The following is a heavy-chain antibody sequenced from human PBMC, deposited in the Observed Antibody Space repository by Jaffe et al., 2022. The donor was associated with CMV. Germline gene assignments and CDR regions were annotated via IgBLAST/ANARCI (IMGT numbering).Heavy chain of an antibody. J-gene: IGHJ6*02. D-gene: IGHD3-22*01. CDR2: IWYDGSNK. V-gene: IGHV3-33*01. CDR1: GFTFSSYG. CDR3: ARDDYYDSSGYYYYYYGMDV. Sequence: QVQLVESGGGVVQPGRSLRLSCAASGFTFSSYGMHWVRQAPGKGLEWVAVIWYDGSNKYYADSVKGRFTISRDNSKNTLYLQMNSLRAEDTAVYYCARDDYYDSSGYYYYYYGMDVWGQGTTVTVSS.